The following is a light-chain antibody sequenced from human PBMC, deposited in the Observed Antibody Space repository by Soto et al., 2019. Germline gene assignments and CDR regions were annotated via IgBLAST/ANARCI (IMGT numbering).Light chain of an antibody. CDR1: VLAKKF. CDR3: YSAADNVGV. Sequence: SYELTQPSSVSVSPGQTARITCSGDVLAKKFARWFQQKPGQAPVLVIYKDTERPSGIPERFSGSSSGTTVTLTINGAQVEDEADYYCYSAADNVGVFAGGTKLTVL. CDR2: KDT. V-gene: IGLV3-27*01. J-gene: IGLJ3*02.